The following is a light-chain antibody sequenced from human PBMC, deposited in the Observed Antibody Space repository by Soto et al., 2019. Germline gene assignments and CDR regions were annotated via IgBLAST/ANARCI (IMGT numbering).Light chain of an antibody. CDR3: QQSYSTPPT. CDR2: AAS. J-gene: IGKJ1*01. V-gene: IGKV1-39*01. Sequence: QLTQSPSSLSAPVGDRVTITCRASQDIISYLVWYQQKPGKAPKNLIYAASSLQSGVPSRFSGSGSGTDFTLTISSLQPEDFATYYCQQSYSTPPTFGQGTKVDIK. CDR1: QDIISY.